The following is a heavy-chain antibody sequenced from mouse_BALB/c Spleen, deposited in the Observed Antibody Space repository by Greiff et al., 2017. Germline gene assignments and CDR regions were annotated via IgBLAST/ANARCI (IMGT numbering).Heavy chain of an antibody. CDR3: ARHGGLAY. J-gene: IGHJ3*01. V-gene: IGHV5-12-2*01. Sequence: EVQGVESGGGLVQPGGSLKLSCAASGFTFSSYTMSWVRQTPEKRLEWVAYISNGGGSTYYPDTVKGRFTISRDNAKNTLYLQMSSLKSEDTAMYYCARHGGLAYWGQGTLVTVSA. CDR2: ISNGGGST. CDR1: GFTFSSYT.